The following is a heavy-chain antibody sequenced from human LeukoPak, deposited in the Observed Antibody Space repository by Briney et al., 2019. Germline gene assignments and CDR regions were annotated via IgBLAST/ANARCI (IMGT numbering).Heavy chain of an antibody. V-gene: IGHV1-24*01. D-gene: IGHD3-22*01. CDR3: ATHSSGYYYVNPLWQH. CDR2: FDPEDGET. J-gene: IGHJ1*01. CDR1: GYILTELS. Sequence: ASVKVSCKASGYILTELSMHWVRQAPGKGLEWMGGFDPEDGETIYAQKFQGRITMTEDTPTDTAYMELSSLRSEDTAVYYCATHSSGYYYVNPLWQHWGQGTLVTVSS.